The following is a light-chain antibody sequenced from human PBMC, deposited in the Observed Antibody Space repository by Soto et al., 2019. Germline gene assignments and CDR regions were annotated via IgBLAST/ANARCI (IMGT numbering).Light chain of an antibody. CDR1: SSDVGGYEY. CDR3: SSYAGSNNLHVL. Sequence: QSALTQPPSASGSPGQSVTISCTGSSSDVGGYEYVSWYQQHPGKAPKLIIYEVIKRPSGVPDRFSGSKSGNTASLTVSGLQVEDEADYYCSSYAGSNNLHVLFGGGTKLTVL. J-gene: IGLJ2*01. CDR2: EVI. V-gene: IGLV2-8*01.